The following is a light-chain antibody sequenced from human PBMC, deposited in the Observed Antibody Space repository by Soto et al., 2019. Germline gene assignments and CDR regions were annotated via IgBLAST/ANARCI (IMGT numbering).Light chain of an antibody. Sequence: QTVVTQEASLSVSPGGTVTLTCGLTSGSVSSRYYPSWYRQDPGQTPRTLIYSGDIRSSGVPDRFSGSILGGQAALTLSGAQPEDEAEYYCLLTFRGPWVFGGGTKLTVL. CDR3: LLTFRGPWV. CDR1: SGSVSSRYY. V-gene: IGLV8-61*01. J-gene: IGLJ3*02. CDR2: SGD.